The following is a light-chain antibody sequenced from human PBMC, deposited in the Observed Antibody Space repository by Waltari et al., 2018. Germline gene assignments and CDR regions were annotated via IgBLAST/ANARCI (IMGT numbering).Light chain of an antibody. J-gene: IGLJ2*01. CDR2: DVY. V-gene: IGLV2-14*01. CDR3: SSYTSSGVV. CDR1: GSDVGGYDY. Sequence: QSALTQPASVSGSPGQAIIISCTGTGSDVGGYDYVSWYQQYPGKAPRLIIYDVYNRPSGVSNLFSVSNSDNTASLTISGLQAEDESVYYCSSYTSSGVVFGGGTKLTVL.